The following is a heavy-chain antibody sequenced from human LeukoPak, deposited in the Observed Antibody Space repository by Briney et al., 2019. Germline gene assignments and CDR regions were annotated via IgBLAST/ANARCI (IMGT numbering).Heavy chain of an antibody. CDR3: AKELRSFNYYYYYMDV. D-gene: IGHD4-17*01. CDR2: IRYDGNND. V-gene: IGHV3-30*02. Sequence: GGSLRLSCAASGFTFSSYGMHWVRQAAGKGLEWVTFIRYDGNNDYYADSVKGRFTISRDNSKNTLYLQMNSLRAEDTAVYYCAKELRSFNYYYYYMDVWGKGTTVTVSS. J-gene: IGHJ6*03. CDR1: GFTFSSYG.